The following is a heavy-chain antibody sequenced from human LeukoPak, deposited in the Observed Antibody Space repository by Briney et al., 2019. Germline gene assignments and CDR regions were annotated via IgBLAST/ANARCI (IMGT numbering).Heavy chain of an antibody. CDR3: ARGVEPLAANTLAY. CDR2: LYSDGNT. J-gene: IGHJ4*02. D-gene: IGHD1-14*01. Sequence: GGSLRLSCAASGFTVITNDTTWVRQAPGKGLEWVSVLYSDGNTKYADSVQGRFTISRDNSKNTLYLEMDSLSPDDTAVYYCARGVEPLAANTLAYWGQGTLVTVSS. CDR1: GFTVITND. V-gene: IGHV3-53*01.